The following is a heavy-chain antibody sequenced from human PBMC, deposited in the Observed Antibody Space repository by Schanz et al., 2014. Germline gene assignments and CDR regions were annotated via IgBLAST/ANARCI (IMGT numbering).Heavy chain of an antibody. V-gene: IGHV1-69*04. D-gene: IGHD3-22*01. CDR2: IIPILGIA. CDR3: ARDYYDSSGYYYCDY. J-gene: IGHJ4*02. Sequence: QVQLVQSGGEMKKPGASVKVSCKASGYTFTDYGLSWVRQAPGQGLEWMGRIIPILGIATYAQKFQGRLTITADKSTSTAYMELSSLRSEDTAMYYCARDYYDSSGYYYCDYWGQGTLVTVSS. CDR1: GYTFTDYG.